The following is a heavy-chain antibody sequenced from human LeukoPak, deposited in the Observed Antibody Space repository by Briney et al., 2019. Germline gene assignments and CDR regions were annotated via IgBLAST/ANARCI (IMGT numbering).Heavy chain of an antibody. CDR1: GYTFTTYG. J-gene: IGHJ4*02. D-gene: IGHD2-15*01. CDR2: INANSGNT. V-gene: IGHV1-18*01. Sequence: WASLKVSCKASGYTFTTYGVSWVRQAPGQGLEWMGWINANSGNTYYAHNLKGRVTMTTDTSKTTPSLELTILRADDTAVYYCARVYCRHCNPGPYDYWGQGTLVTVSS. CDR3: ARVYCRHCNPGPYDY.